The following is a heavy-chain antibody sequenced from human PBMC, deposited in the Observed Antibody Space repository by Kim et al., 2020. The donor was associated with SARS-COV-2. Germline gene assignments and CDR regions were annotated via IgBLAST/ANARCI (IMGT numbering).Heavy chain of an antibody. CDR2: TYYRSKWYN. V-gene: IGHV6-1*01. D-gene: IGHD6-19*01. J-gene: IGHJ4*02. Sequence: SQTLSLTCAISGDSVSSNSDAWNWIRQSPSRGLEWLGRTYYRSKWYNDYAVSVKSRITINTDTSKNQFSLQLNSVTPEATAVYYCAREVKGSGWYYFDYWGQVTLVTVSS. CDR3: AREVKGSGWYYFDY. CDR1: GDSVSSNSDA.